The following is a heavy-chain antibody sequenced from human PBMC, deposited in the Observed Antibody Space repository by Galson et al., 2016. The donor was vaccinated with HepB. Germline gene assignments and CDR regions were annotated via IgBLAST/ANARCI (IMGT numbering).Heavy chain of an antibody. J-gene: IGHJ4*02. CDR3: ARWTSSSRFDY. V-gene: IGHV5-10-1*01. Sequence: QSGAEVTKPRESLRISCKGSGSSFTTFWITWVRHKPGKGLEWMGRIDPSDSYTVYSPSFQGHVTISGDKSINTAYLQWTSLKASDTAIYYCARWTSSSRFDYWGQGTLVTVPS. CDR1: GSSFTTFW. CDR2: IDPSDSYT. D-gene: IGHD6-6*01.